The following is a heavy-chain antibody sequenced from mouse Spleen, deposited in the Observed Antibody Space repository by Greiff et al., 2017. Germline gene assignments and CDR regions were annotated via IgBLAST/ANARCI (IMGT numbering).Heavy chain of an antibody. V-gene: IGHV1-82*01. J-gene: IGHJ4*01. CDR2: IYPGDGDT. D-gene: IGHD1-2*01. Sequence: VQLQQSGPELVKPGASVKISCKASGYAFSSSWMNWVKQRPGKGLEWIGRIYPGDGDTNYNGKFKGKATLTADKSSSTAYMQLSSLTSEDSAVYFCARDAITTARYAMDYWGQGTSVTVSS. CDR3: ARDAITTARYAMDY. CDR1: GYAFSSSW.